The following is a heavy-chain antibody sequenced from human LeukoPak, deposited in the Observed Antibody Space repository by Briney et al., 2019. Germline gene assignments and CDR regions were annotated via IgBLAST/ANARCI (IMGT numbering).Heavy chain of an antibody. V-gene: IGHV3-23*01. J-gene: IGHJ5*02. Sequence: GGSLRLSCAASGFTFSSYAMSWVRQAPGKGLEWVSAISGSGGTTYYADSVKGRFTISRDNSKNTLYLQMNSLRAEDTAVNYCANGAANLIPNWFDPWGQGTLVTVSS. CDR2: ISGSGGTT. CDR1: GFTFSSYA. D-gene: IGHD4/OR15-4a*01. CDR3: ANGAANLIPNWFDP.